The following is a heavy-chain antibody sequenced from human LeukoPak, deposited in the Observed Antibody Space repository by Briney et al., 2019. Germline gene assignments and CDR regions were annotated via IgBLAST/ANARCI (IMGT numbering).Heavy chain of an antibody. Sequence: SVKVSCKASGGTFSSYAISWVRQAPGQGLEWMGRIIPILGIANHAQKFQGRVTITADKSTSTAYMELSSLRSEDTAVYYCARARGYDSSLTYFDYWGQGTLVTVSS. J-gene: IGHJ4*02. CDR1: GGTFSSYA. CDR2: IIPILGIA. V-gene: IGHV1-69*04. D-gene: IGHD3-22*01. CDR3: ARARGYDSSLTYFDY.